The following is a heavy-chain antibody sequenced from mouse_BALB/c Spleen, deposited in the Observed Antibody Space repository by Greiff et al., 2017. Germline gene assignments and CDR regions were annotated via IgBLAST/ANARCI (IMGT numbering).Heavy chain of an antibody. CDR2: ISTYYGDA. D-gene: IGHD1-1*01. J-gene: IGHJ3*01. CDR1: GYTFTDYA. V-gene: IGHV1S137*01. Sequence: QVQLKESGAELVRPGVSVKISCKGSGYTFTDYAMHWVKQSHAKSLEWIGVISTYYGDASYNQKFKGKATMTVDKSSSTAYMELARLTSEDSAIYYCARDYYGSSYRFAYWGQGTLVTVSA. CDR3: ARDYYGSSYRFAY.